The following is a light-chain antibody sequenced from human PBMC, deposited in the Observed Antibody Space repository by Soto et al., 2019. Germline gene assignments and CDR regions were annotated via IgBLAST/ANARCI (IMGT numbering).Light chain of an antibody. CDR1: ERLSSVY. V-gene: IGKV3-20*01. J-gene: IGKJ5*01. CDR2: GAS. CDR3: QQYGGSPIT. Sequence: ESVLTQSPCTLSLSPGERATLSCRASERLSSVYLAWYQQRPGQPPRLLIYGASNRATGIPDRFSGSGSGTDFTLTISRLEPEDFAVYYCQQYGGSPITFGQGTRLEIK.